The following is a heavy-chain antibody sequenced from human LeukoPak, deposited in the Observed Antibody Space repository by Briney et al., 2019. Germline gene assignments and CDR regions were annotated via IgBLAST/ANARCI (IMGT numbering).Heavy chain of an antibody. J-gene: IGHJ4*02. V-gene: IGHV3-48*04. CDR1: GFTFSSYA. CDR2: ISSSGSTI. D-gene: IGHD5-12*01. Sequence: GGSLRLSCAASGFTFSSYAMSWVRQAPGKGLEWVSYISSSGSTIYYADSVKGRFTISRDNAKNSLYLQMNSLRAEDTAVYYCARGGYSGYDSDYWGQGTLVTVSS. CDR3: ARGGYSGYDSDY.